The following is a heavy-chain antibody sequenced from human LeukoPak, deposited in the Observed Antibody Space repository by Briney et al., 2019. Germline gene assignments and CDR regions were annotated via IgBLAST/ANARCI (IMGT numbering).Heavy chain of an antibody. Sequence: SETLSLTCTVSGDSLSSHYWSWIRQPPGKGLVWIRYIYGSGSTHYDPSLRSRVTISEDTSKNQFSLKLTSVTAADTAVYYCARNVGWYSHDSWGQGTLVTVSS. D-gene: IGHD6-19*01. J-gene: IGHJ4*02. CDR2: IYGSGST. CDR3: ARNVGWYSHDS. V-gene: IGHV4-59*08. CDR1: GDSLSSHY.